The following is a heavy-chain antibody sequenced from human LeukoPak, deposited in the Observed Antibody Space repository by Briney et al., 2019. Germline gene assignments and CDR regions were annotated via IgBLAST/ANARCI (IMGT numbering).Heavy chain of an antibody. V-gene: IGHV3-23*01. CDR3: VRRGMDV. Sequence: PGGSLRLSCTASGFTFSSYAMNWVRQAPGKGLEWVSGIGAGGTFTYYADSVKGRFTISRDNAKNTLYLQMNSLRAEDTAVYYCVRRGMDVWGQGTTVTVSS. J-gene: IGHJ6*02. CDR1: GFTFSSYA. CDR2: IGAGGTFT.